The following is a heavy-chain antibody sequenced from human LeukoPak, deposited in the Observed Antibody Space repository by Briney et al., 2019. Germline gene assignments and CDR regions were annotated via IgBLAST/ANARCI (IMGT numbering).Heavy chain of an antibody. J-gene: IGHJ3*01. CDR1: GYTFTDYY. CDR2: INPSDGST. D-gene: IGHD1-20*01. CDR3: VTFHRWDAFDF. Sequence: ASVRVSCKASGYTFTDYYMHWVRQATGQGLEWKGIINPSDGSTNYAQKFQGRVTMTRDTSTSTVYMEVSSLRSEDTAVYYCVTFHRWDAFDFWGQGTLVTVSS. V-gene: IGHV1-46*01.